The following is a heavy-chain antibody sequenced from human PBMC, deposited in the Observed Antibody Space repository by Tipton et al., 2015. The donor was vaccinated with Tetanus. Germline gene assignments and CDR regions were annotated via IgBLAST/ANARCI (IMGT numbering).Heavy chain of an antibody. J-gene: IGHJ3*02. CDR1: GFTFSSYA. CDR3: ARAISIEYSSSRLGFGAFDI. Sequence: SLRLSCAASGFTFSSYAMHWVRQAPGKGLEWVAVISYDGSNKYYADSVKGRFTISRDNSKNTLYLQMNSLRAEDTAVYYCARAISIEYSSSRLGFGAFDIWGQGTMVTVSS. CDR2: ISYDGSNK. V-gene: IGHV3-30-3*01. D-gene: IGHD6-6*01.